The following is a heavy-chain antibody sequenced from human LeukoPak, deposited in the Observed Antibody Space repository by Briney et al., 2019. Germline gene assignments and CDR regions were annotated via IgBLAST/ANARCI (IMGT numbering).Heavy chain of an antibody. J-gene: IGHJ5*01. Sequence: GGSLRLSCAASGFTFNKYWMNWVRQAPGKGMEWVANIKEDSSDKNYVDSMKGRFTISRDNAKNSLYLQMNSLRAEDTAVYYCARESGRFRFDSWGQGTLVTVSS. CDR1: GFTFNKYW. V-gene: IGHV3-7*01. CDR3: ARESGRFRFDS. D-gene: IGHD3-3*01. CDR2: IKEDSSDK.